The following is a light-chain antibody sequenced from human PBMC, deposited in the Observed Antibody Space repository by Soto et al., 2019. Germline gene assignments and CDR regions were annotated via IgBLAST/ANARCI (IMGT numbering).Light chain of an antibody. CDR3: QRRGKWPRH. Sequence: EIVLTQSPATLSLSPGERATLSCRASQSVSSYLAWYQQKPGQAPRLLIYGASNRATGIPARFSGSGSGTYFSLTISSLESEDFAVYYCQRRGKWPRHFGQGTKLEIK. CDR2: GAS. CDR1: QSVSSY. J-gene: IGKJ2*01. V-gene: IGKV3-11*01.